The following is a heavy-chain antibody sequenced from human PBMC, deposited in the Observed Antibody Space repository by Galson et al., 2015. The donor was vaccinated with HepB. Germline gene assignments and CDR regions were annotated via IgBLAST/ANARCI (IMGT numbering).Heavy chain of an antibody. V-gene: IGHV3-23*01. Sequence: SLRLSCAASGFRFSSYAMHWVRQAPGKGLEWVSAIACDGSSIFYADSVKGRSTISRDNSGNTLYLQMNSLRAEDTAIYYRAKDLGVRGEYYYYGMDVWGQGTTVTVSS. CDR2: IACDGSSI. D-gene: IGHD3-10*01. CDR3: AKDLGVRGEYYYYGMDV. J-gene: IGHJ6*02. CDR1: GFRFSSYA.